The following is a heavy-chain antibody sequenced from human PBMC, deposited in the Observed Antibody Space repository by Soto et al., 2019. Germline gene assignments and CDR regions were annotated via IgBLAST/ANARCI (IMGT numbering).Heavy chain of an antibody. Sequence: QMQLVQSGPEVKKPGTSVKVSCKASGFTFSHSAMQWVRQARGQSLEWIGWVVVGSGNTNYAQKFQTRVPISWDMSTNTPQRDLSSLRSEDTAVYYCAAESYYKSNGTKARRAWGQGTLVTVSS. D-gene: IGHD3-22*01. V-gene: IGHV1-58*02. CDR2: VVVGSGNT. CDR3: AAESYYKSNGTKARRA. CDR1: GFTFSHSA. J-gene: IGHJ5*02.